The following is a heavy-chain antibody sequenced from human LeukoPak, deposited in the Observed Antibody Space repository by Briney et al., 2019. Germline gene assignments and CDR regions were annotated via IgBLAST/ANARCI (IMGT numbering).Heavy chain of an antibody. CDR2: ISDSGDIT. CDR3: AKDRRGGSYYAATLDI. V-gene: IGHV3-23*01. Sequence: GGSLRLSCAASGFTFSSYAMSWVRQAPGKGLEWVSGISDSGDITYYADSAKGRFTISRDNSKNTLYVQMNSLRVEDTAVYFCAKDRRGGSYYAATLDIWGPGTMVTVSS. J-gene: IGHJ3*02. D-gene: IGHD1-26*01. CDR1: GFTFSSYA.